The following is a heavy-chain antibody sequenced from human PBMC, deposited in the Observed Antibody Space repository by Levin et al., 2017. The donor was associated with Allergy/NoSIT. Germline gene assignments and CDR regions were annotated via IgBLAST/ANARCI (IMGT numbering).Heavy chain of an antibody. CDR1: GFTFSSYE. D-gene: IGHD3-3*01. Sequence: QAGGSLRLSCAASGFTFSSYEMNWVRRAPGKGLEWVSYISSTGSTIYSADSVKGRFTISRDNAKNSLYLHMNSLRAEDTAVYYYARQLGNFWSGYNYFDYWGRGTLVTVSS. CDR2: ISSTGSTI. V-gene: IGHV3-48*03. J-gene: IGHJ4*02. CDR3: ARQLGNFWSGYNYFDY.